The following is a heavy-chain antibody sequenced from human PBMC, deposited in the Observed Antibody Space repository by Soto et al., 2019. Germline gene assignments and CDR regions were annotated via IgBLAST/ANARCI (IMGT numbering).Heavy chain of an antibody. CDR2: FDPEDGET. CDR3: ATVPYCSGGSCYGKANWFDP. J-gene: IGHJ5*02. V-gene: IGHV1-24*01. CDR1: GYTLTELS. Sequence: QVQLVQSGAEVKKPGASVKVSCKVSGYTLTELSMHWVRQAPGKGLEWMGGFDPEDGETIYAQKFQGRVTMTEDTSRDTAYMELSSLRSEETAVYYCATVPYCSGGSCYGKANWFDPWGQGTLVTVSS. D-gene: IGHD2-15*01.